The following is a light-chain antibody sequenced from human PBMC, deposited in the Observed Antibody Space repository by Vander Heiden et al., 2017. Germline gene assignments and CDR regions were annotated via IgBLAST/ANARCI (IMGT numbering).Light chain of an antibody. V-gene: IGLV1-47*02. CDR2: SNN. CDR1: SSNIGSHY. J-gene: IGLJ3*02. CDR3: AAWDDSRSGWV. Sequence: QSVLTQPPSASGTPGQRDTISCSGSSSNIGSHYVYWYQQLPGTAPKLLIYSNNQRPSGVPDRFSGSKSGTSASLAISGLRSEDEADYYCAAWDDSRSGWVFGGGTKLTVL.